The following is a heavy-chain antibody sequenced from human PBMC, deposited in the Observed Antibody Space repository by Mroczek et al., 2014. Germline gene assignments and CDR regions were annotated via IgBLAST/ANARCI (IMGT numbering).Heavy chain of an antibody. Sequence: QVQLQQWGAGLLKPSETLSLTCAVYGGSFSGYYWSWIRQPPGKGLEWIGEINHSGSTNYNPSLKSRVTISVDTSKNQFSLKLSSVTAADTAVYYCARGPPLYGDYAGEHAFDIWGQGTMVTVSS. D-gene: IGHD4-17*01. V-gene: IGHV4-34*01. CDR2: INHSGST. CDR1: GGSFSGYY. J-gene: IGHJ3*02. CDR3: ARGPPLYGDYAGEHAFDI.